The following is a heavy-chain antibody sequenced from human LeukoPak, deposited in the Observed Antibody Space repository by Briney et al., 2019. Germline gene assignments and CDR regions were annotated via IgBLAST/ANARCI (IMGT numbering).Heavy chain of an antibody. J-gene: IGHJ4*02. CDR1: GGSISSNSYY. CDR2: IYYSGST. CDR3: ARTRYYYNSRSYGAPYYFDY. Sequence: SETLSLTCAVSGGSISSNSYYWGWIRQPPGKGLEWIVSIYYSGSTYYNPSLKSRVTISVDTSKNQFSLKLSSVTAAGTAVYYCARTRYYYNSRSYGAPYYFDYWGQGTLVTVSS. D-gene: IGHD3-10*01. V-gene: IGHV4-39*01.